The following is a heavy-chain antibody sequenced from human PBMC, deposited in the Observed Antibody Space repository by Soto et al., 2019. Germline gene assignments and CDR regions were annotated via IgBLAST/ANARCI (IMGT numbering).Heavy chain of an antibody. CDR2: IYYSGST. CDR3: ARDIAVAGTDGMDV. D-gene: IGHD6-19*01. Sequence: PSETLSLTCTVSGGSVSSGSYSWTWLRQPPGKGLEWIGYIYYSGSTNYNPSLKSRVTISVDTSKNQFSLKLSSVTAADTAVYYCARDIAVAGTDGMDVWGQGTTVTVSS. V-gene: IGHV4-61*01. CDR1: GGSVSSGSYS. J-gene: IGHJ6*02.